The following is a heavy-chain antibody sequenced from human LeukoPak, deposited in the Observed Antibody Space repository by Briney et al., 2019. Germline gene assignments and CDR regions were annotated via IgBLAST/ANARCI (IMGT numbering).Heavy chain of an antibody. J-gene: IGHJ1*01. CDR1: GGSISSGDYY. V-gene: IGHV4-30-4*01. CDR2: IYYSGST. Sequence: SETLSLTCTVSGGSISSGDYYWSWIRQPPGKGLEWIGYIYYSGSTYYNPSLKSRVTISVDTSKNQFSLKLSSVTAADTAVYYCAGRVAGRAEYFQHWGQGTLVTVSS. CDR3: AGRVAGRAEYFQH. D-gene: IGHD6-19*01.